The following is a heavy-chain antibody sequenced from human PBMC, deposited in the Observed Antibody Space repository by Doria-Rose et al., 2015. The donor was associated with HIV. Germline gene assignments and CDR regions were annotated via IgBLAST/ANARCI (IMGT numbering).Heavy chain of an antibody. CDR3: ARIKSSRWYHKYYFDF. CDR1: GVSLSSPGMG. Sequence: QVTLKESGPVLVKPTETLTLTCTVSGVSLSSPGMGVSWIRQPPGKALEWLANSFSDDERSYKTSLKSRLTISRGTSKRQVVLTMTDMDPVDTVTYYCARIKSSRWYHKYYFDFWGQGTLSSSPQ. D-gene: IGHD6-13*01. J-gene: IGHJ4*02. CDR2: SFSDDER. V-gene: IGHV2-26*01.